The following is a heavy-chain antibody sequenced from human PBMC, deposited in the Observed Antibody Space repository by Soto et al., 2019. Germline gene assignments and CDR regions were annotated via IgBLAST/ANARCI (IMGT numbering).Heavy chain of an antibody. CDR1: GDSISSADYY. CDR3: YRDLWVEPELYYYGMDV. Sequence: LTCTVSGDSISSADYYWSWIRQTPGKGLEWIGHIFYSGTTYYNPSLKSRLTISVDTSKNHFSLRLTSVTAADTAVYYCYRDLWVEPELYYYGMDVWGQGTTVTVSS. V-gene: IGHV4-30-4*01. D-gene: IGHD1-1*01. J-gene: IGHJ6*02. CDR2: IFYSGTT.